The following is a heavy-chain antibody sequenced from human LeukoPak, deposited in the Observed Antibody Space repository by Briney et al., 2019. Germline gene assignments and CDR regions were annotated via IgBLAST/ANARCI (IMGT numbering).Heavy chain of an antibody. CDR3: ARGPGSGSYFFDY. J-gene: IGHJ4*02. CDR2: IIPIFGTA. V-gene: IGHV1-69*01. D-gene: IGHD3-10*01. Sequence: GASVKVSCKASGGTFSSYAISWVRQAPGQGLEWMGGIIPIFGTANYAQKFQGRVMITADESTSTAYMELSSLRSEDTAVYYCARGPGSGSYFFDYWGQGTLVTVSS. CDR1: GGTFSSYA.